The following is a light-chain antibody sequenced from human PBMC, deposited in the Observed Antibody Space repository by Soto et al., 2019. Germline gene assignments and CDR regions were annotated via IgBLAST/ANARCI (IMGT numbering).Light chain of an antibody. J-gene: IGLJ2*01. Sequence: QSALTQPASVSGSPGQSITISCTGTSSDVGGYNHVSWYQHHPGKAPKLMIYEVSNRPSGVSNRFSGSKSGNTASLTVSGLQAEDEADYYCSSHAGSNNLVFGGGTKLTVL. CDR1: SSDVGGYNH. CDR2: EVS. CDR3: SSHAGSNNLV. V-gene: IGLV2-14*01.